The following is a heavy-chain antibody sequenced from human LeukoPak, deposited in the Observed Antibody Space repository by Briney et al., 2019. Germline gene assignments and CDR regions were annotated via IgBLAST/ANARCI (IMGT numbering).Heavy chain of an antibody. Sequence: ASVKVSRKSSLYTFTSYYIHWVRQPRAQGRECMGIINPRDANKSYTQKFRGRASMTRDTSTSTIYMELSSMRSEDTDVYYYTRAIARSKGNYFSWDVDYWGQGTLVTVS. CDR2: INPRDANK. CDR3: TRAIARSKGNYFSWDVDY. D-gene: IGHD3-3*01. J-gene: IGHJ4*02. CDR1: LYTFTSYY. V-gene: IGHV1-46*01.